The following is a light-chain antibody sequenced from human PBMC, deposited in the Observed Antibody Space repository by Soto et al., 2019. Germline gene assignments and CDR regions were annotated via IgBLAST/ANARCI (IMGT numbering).Light chain of an antibody. Sequence: EIVMTQSPATLSVSPGERATLSCRASQSITRNLAWYQQSPGQAPRLLIYGASTRATGIPARFSGSGSGTDFTLTISRLEPEDFAVYYCQQHGTSPITFSQGTRLEIK. CDR1: QSITRN. J-gene: IGKJ5*01. CDR3: QQHGTSPIT. V-gene: IGKV3-15*01. CDR2: GAS.